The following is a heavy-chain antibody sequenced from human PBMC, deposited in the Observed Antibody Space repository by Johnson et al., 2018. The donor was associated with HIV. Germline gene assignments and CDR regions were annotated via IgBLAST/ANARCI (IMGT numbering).Heavy chain of an antibody. CDR2: IRYDGSIP. V-gene: IGHV3-30*02. J-gene: IGHJ3*02. D-gene: IGHD2-15*01. CDR3: AKSGGHCIGGMCYDAFDI. CDR1: GFTFSNYA. Sequence: QVQLVASGGGVVQPGGSLRPSCATSGFTFSNYAMHWVCQAPGPGLERVAYIRYDGSIPSYADLAKRRFSISRDNSKNTLYMEINSLTAEDTALYYCAKSGGHCIGGMCYDAFDIWGQGTMVTVSS.